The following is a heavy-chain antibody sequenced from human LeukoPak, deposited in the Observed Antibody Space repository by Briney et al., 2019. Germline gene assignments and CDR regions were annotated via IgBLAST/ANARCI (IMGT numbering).Heavy chain of an antibody. J-gene: IGHJ4*02. Sequence: PSETLPLTCTVSGDSITSHDYWRWIRQPAGQGLEWIGRIYSTGSTNYNPSLKSRVTMFVDTSKNAFSLKLSSVTAADTGVYYCARTAIHVHSGSYFDSWGQGTLVAVSS. CDR3: ARTAIHVHSGSYFDS. CDR1: GDSITSHDY. V-gene: IGHV4-4*07. CDR2: IYSTGST. D-gene: IGHD1-26*01.